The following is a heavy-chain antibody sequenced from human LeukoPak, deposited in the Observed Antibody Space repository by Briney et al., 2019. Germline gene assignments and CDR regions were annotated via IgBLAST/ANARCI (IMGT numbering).Heavy chain of an antibody. Sequence: SVKVSCKASGGTFSSYAISWVRQAPGQGLEWMGGIIPIFGTANYAQKFQGRVTITADKSTSTAYMELSSLRFEDTAVYYCAGGYSGYDSAVNAFDIWGQGTMVTVSS. V-gene: IGHV1-69*06. D-gene: IGHD5-12*01. CDR2: IIPIFGTA. CDR1: GGTFSSYA. CDR3: AGGYSGYDSAVNAFDI. J-gene: IGHJ3*02.